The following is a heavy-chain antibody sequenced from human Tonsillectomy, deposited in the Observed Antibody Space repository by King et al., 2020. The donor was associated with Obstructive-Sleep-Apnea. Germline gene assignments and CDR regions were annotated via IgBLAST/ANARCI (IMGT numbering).Heavy chain of an antibody. Sequence: QVQLVESGGGVVQPERSLRLSCAASGFSFSTYCMHWVRQAPGKGLEWVAFIRYYGNVKYYADSVKGRFTISRDDSKNTLYLQMHSLRAEDTAVYHCAKGAMIVVVMEYFDYWGQGTLVTVSS. D-gene: IGHD3-22*01. CDR2: IRYYGNVK. CDR3: AKGAMIVVVMEYFDY. CDR1: GFSFSTYC. J-gene: IGHJ4*02. V-gene: IGHV3-30*02.